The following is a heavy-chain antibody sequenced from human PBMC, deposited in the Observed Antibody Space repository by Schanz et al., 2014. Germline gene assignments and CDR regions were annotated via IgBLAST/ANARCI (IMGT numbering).Heavy chain of an antibody. CDR3: ARGGFGEVSYFDY. V-gene: IGHV3-30*02. CDR1: GFTFSSYA. Sequence: VQLLESGGGLVQPGGSLRLSCAASGFTFSSYAMSWVRQAPGKGLEWVAFINSDGTKRFYADSVKSRFTISRDNSRNTLYLQMNSLRPEDTAVYYCARGGFGEVSYFDYWGQGTLVTVSS. D-gene: IGHD3-10*01. J-gene: IGHJ4*02. CDR2: INSDGTKR.